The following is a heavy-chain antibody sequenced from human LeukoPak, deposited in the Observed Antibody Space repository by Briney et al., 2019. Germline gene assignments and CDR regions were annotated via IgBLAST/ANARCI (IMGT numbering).Heavy chain of an antibody. D-gene: IGHD6-13*01. CDR2: IYYSGST. J-gene: IGHJ5*02. V-gene: IGHV4-59*01. CDR3: TRETSSWYHNWFDP. Sequence: SETLSLTCTVSGGSISSYYWSWIRQPPGKGLEWIGYIYYSGSTNYNPSLKSRVTISLDTSKNQFSLKLSSVTSAGTAVYYCTRETSSWYHNWFDPWGQGTLVSVSS. CDR1: GGSISSYY.